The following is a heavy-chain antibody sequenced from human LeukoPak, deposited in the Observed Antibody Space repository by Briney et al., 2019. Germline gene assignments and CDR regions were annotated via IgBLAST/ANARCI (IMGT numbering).Heavy chain of an antibody. CDR3: ARDRLLCGGDCDVPDY. CDR2: IIPIFGTA. CDR1: GGTFSSYA. D-gene: IGHD2-21*02. Sequence: SVKVSCKASGGTFSSYAISWVRQAPGQGLEWMGRIIPIFGTANYAQKFQGRVTITADKSTSTAYMELSSLRSEDTAVYYCARDRLLCGGDCDVPDYWGQGTLVTVSS. J-gene: IGHJ4*02. V-gene: IGHV1-69*06.